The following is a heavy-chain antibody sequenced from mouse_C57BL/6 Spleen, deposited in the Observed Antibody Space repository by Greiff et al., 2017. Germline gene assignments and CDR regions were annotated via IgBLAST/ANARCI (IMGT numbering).Heavy chain of an antibody. CDR2: ILPGSGST. J-gene: IGHJ1*03. D-gene: IGHD1-1*01. CDR1: GYTFTGYW. CDR3: ARNGDFTYYGSREGYFDV. Sequence: VQVVESGAELMKPGASVKLSCKATGYTFTGYWIEWVKQRPGHGLEWIGEILPGSGSTNYNEKFKGKATFTADTSSNTAYMQLSSLTTEDSAIYYCARNGDFTYYGSREGYFDVWGTGTTVTVSS. V-gene: IGHV1-9*01.